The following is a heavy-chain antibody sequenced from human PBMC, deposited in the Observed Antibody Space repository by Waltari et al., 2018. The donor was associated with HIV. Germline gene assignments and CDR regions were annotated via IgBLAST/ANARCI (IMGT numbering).Heavy chain of an antibody. CDR3: ARTDSSGWYAGYGMDV. Sequence: QVQLVQSGAEVKKPGASVKVSCKASGYTFTSYGISWVRQAHGQGLEWMGWISAYNGNTNYAQKLQGRVTMTTDTSTSTAYMELRSLRSDDTAVYYCARTDSSGWYAGYGMDVWGQGTTVTVSS. CDR1: GYTFTSYG. CDR2: ISAYNGNT. D-gene: IGHD6-19*01. V-gene: IGHV1-18*01. J-gene: IGHJ6*02.